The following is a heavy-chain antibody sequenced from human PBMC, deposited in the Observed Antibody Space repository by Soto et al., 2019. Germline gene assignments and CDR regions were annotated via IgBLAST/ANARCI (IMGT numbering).Heavy chain of an antibody. CDR1: GYTFTSYY. CDR3: ASPLGIGAFDI. CDR2: INPSGGST. V-gene: IGHV1-46*01. Sequence: ASVKVSCTASGYTFTSYYMHWVRQAPGQGLEWMGIINPSGGSTSYAQKFQGRVTMTRDTSTSTVYMELSSLRSEDTAVYYCASPLGIGAFDIWGQGTMVTVSS. J-gene: IGHJ3*02. D-gene: IGHD7-27*01.